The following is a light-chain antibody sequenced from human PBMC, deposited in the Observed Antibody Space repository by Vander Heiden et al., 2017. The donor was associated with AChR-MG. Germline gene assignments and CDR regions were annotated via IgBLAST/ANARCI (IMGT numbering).Light chain of an antibody. J-gene: IGKJ2*01. CDR1: QSLVHRDGNTY. Sequence: DVVMTQSPLSLPVTLGQPASISCRSSQSLVHRDGNTYLNWYHQRPGQSPRRLIYLVSNRHSGVPDRISASGSGTDFTLKISRVEAEDIGTYYCMQETHWPPYTFGQRTKLEIK. CDR3: MQETHWPPYT. CDR2: LVS. V-gene: IGKV2-30*02.